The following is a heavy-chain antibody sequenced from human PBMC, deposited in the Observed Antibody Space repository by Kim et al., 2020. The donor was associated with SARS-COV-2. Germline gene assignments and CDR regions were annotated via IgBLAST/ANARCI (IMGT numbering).Heavy chain of an antibody. D-gene: IGHD3-10*01. Sequence: SETLSLTCTVSGGSISSYYWSWIRQPPGKGLEWIGYIYYSGSTNYNPSLKSRVTISVDTSKNQFSLKLSSVTAADTAVYYCARVPSYYYGSGSYVRLQYYYYGMDVWGQGTTVTVSS. CDR2: IYYSGST. CDR3: ARVPSYYYGSGSYVRLQYYYYGMDV. V-gene: IGHV4-59*01. J-gene: IGHJ6*02. CDR1: GGSISSYY.